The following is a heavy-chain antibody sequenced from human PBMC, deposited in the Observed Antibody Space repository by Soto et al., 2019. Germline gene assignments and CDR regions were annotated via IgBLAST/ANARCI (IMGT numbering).Heavy chain of an antibody. CDR3: ARDLGIALAFDI. CDR2: IYYSGST. Sequence: TLSLTCTVSGGSISSGDYYWSWIRQPPGKGLEWIGYIYYSGSTYYNPSLKSRVTISVDTSKNQFSLKLSSVTAADTAVYYCARDLGIALAFDIWGQGTMVTVSS. V-gene: IGHV4-30-4*01. CDR1: GGSISSGDYY. D-gene: IGHD2-15*01. J-gene: IGHJ3*02.